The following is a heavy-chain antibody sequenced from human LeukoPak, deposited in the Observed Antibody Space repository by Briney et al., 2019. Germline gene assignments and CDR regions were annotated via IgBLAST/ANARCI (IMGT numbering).Heavy chain of an antibody. CDR2: INHSGST. CDR1: RDSISSSSYY. D-gene: IGHD6-19*01. J-gene: IGHJ4*02. Sequence: PSETLSLTCTVSRDSISSSSYYWEWIRQPPGKGLEWIGEINHSGSTNYNPSLKSRVTISVDTSKNQFSLKLSSVTAADTAVYYCARGRRFYSSGWTFFDYWGQGTLVTVSS. CDR3: ARGRRFYSSGWTFFDY. V-gene: IGHV4-39*07.